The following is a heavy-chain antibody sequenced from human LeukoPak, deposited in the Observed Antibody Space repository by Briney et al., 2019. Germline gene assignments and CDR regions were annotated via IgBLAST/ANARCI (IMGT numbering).Heavy chain of an antibody. CDR3: ARDQYCYDSSGYPDLDY. D-gene: IGHD3-22*01. J-gene: IGHJ4*02. Sequence: GGSLRLSCAASGFTFSSYTMNWVRQAPGKGLEWVSYISSSSSTISYADSVKGRFTISRDNAKNSLYLQMNSLRAEDTAVYYCARDQYCYDSSGYPDLDYWGQGTLVTVSS. CDR2: ISSSSSTI. V-gene: IGHV3-48*01. CDR1: GFTFSSYT.